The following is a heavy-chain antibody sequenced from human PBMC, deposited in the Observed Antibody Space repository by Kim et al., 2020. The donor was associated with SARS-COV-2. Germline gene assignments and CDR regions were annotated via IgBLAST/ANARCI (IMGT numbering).Heavy chain of an antibody. V-gene: IGHV4-38-2*02. D-gene: IGHD3-16*01. CDR2: IYHRGST. CDR1: GYSISSGYY. Sequence: SETLSLTCTVSGYSISSGYYWGWIRQPPGKGLEWIGSIYHRGSTYYNPSLKSRVTISVDTSKNQFSLKLSSVTAAVTAVYYCARERGLRWFGGDAFDIWGQGTIVTVSS. CDR3: ARERGLRWFGGDAFDI. J-gene: IGHJ3*02.